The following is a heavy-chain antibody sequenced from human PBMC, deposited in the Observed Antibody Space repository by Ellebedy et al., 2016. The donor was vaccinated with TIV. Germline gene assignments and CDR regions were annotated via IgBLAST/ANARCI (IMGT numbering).Heavy chain of an antibody. CDR3: ARVIDCSGGSCQDY. J-gene: IGHJ4*02. D-gene: IGHD2-15*01. V-gene: IGHV4-59*01. CDR2: IYYSGST. CDR1: GGSISDYY. Sequence: SETLSLTCTVSGGSISDYYWSWTRQPPGKGLEWIGYIYYSGSTNYNPSLKSRVTISVDTSKNQFSLNLSSVTAADTAVYYCARVIDCSGGSCQDYWGQGTLVTVSS.